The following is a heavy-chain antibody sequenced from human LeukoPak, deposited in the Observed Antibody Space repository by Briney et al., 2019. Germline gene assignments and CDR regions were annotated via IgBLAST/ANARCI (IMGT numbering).Heavy chain of an antibody. CDR2: ISSSSSYI. CDR3: ARDRFHYYDSSGPADY. CDR1: GFTFSSYS. V-gene: IGHV3-21*01. J-gene: IGHJ4*02. Sequence: GGSLRLSCAASGFTFSSYSMNWVRQAPGKGLGWVSSISSSSSYIYYADSVKGRFTISRDNAKNSLYLQMNSLRAEDTAVYYCARDRFHYYDSSGPADYWGQGTLVTVSS. D-gene: IGHD3-22*01.